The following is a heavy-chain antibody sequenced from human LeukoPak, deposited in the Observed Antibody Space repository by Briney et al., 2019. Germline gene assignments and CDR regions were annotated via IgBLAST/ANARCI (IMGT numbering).Heavy chain of an antibody. D-gene: IGHD5-18*01. J-gene: IGHJ4*02. CDR2: IYYSGST. CDR3: ARGDTAMVR. CDR1: GGSVSSYY. V-gene: IGHV4-59*02. Sequence: SETLSLTCTVAGGSVSSYYWSWIRQPPGKGLEWIGYIYYSGSTNYNPSLKSRVTISVDTSKNQFSLKLSSVTAADTAVYYCARGDTAMVRWGQGTLVTVSS.